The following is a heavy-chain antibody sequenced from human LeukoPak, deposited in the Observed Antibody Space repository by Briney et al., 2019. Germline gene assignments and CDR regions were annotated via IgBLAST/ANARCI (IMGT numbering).Heavy chain of an antibody. V-gene: IGHV3-48*01. J-gene: IGHJ4*02. CDR3: ARVRGYYDSSGYYRIDY. CDR2: ISSSSSTI. CDR1: GFTFSSYS. D-gene: IGHD3-22*01. Sequence: GGSLRLSCAASGFTFSSYSMNWVRQAPGKGLEWVSFISSSSSTIYYADSVKGRFTISRDNAKNSLYLQMNSLRAEDTAVYYCARVRGYYDSSGYYRIDYWGQGTLVTVSS.